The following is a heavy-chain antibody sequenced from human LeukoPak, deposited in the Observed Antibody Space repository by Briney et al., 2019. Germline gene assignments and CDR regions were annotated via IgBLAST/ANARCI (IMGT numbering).Heavy chain of an antibody. D-gene: IGHD6-13*01. CDR3: ARIRNRPASGLPYFDS. CDR1: GGSISSYY. J-gene: IGHJ4*02. V-gene: IGHV4-59*01. Sequence: SETLSLTCTVSGGSISSYYWSWIRQPPGKGLEWIGYIYNSGSTDYNPSLKSRVTISVDTSKNQFSLKLRSVSAADTAVYYCARIRNRPASGLPYFDSWGQGTLVTVSS. CDR2: IYNSGST.